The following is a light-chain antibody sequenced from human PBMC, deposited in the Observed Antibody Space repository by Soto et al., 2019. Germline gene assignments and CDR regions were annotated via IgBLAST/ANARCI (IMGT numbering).Light chain of an antibody. V-gene: IGKV1-33*01. Sequence: DIQMTQSPSSLSASVGDRVTITCQASQDITNDLNWYQQKPGKAPKVLIYEASHLKTGVPSRFSGSGSGTEFTFTISSLQPEDIATYFCQQYDNVPLTFGGGTKVEIK. CDR1: QDITND. CDR3: QQYDNVPLT. J-gene: IGKJ4*01. CDR2: EAS.